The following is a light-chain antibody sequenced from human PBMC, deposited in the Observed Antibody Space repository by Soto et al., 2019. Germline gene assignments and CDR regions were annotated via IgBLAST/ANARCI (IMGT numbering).Light chain of an antibody. CDR2: AAS. CDR1: QTISSY. V-gene: IGKV1-9*01. Sequence: DIQMTQSPSTLSASVRDRVTITCRASQTISSYLAWYQEKPGKAPKLLIYAASTLQSGVPSRFSGSGSGTEFTLTISSLQPEDFATYYCQQLNSYPITFGQGTRLETK. CDR3: QQLNSYPIT. J-gene: IGKJ5*01.